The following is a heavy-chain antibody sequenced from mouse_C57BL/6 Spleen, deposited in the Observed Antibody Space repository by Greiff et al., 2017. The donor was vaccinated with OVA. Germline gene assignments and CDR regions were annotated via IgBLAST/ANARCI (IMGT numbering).Heavy chain of an antibody. CDR1: GYTFTSYW. Sequence: QVQLQQPGAELVRPGSSVKLSCKASGYTFTSYWMHWVKQRPIQGLEWIGNIDPSDSETHYNQKFKDKATLTVDKSSSTAYMQLSSLTSEDSAVYYCARGFGYYYGSSYDYYAMDYWGQGTSVTVSS. D-gene: IGHD1-1*01. J-gene: IGHJ4*01. V-gene: IGHV1-52*01. CDR3: ARGFGYYYGSSYDYYAMDY. CDR2: IDPSDSET.